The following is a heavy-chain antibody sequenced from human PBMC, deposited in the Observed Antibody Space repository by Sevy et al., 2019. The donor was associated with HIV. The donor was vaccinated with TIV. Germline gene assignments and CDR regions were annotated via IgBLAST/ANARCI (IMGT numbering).Heavy chain of an antibody. CDR1: GFAFSNFA. Sequence: GGSLRLSCAASGFAFSNFAMSWFRLGPGMGLEWVSTIGGGGVNTYYADSVKGRFTISRDNSDNILYLQMNFLRAEDTAIYYCAKGKLQGPSDCWGQGTLVTVSS. D-gene: IGHD2-21*01. V-gene: IGHV3-23*01. CDR3: AKGKLQGPSDC. J-gene: IGHJ4*02. CDR2: IGGGGVNT.